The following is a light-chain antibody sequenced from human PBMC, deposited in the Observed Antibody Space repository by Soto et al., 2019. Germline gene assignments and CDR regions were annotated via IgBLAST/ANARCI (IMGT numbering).Light chain of an antibody. V-gene: IGLV2-8*01. CDR3: SSYARSNFFV. CDR1: STDVGGYNY. CDR2: EVN. J-gene: IGLJ1*01. Sequence: QSVLTQPPSASGSPGQSVTISCTGTSTDVGGYNYVSWYQQHPGKAPQLIIYEVNKRPSGVPYRFSGSKSGNTASLTVSGLQAEDEADYYCSSYARSNFFVFGTGTKVTVL.